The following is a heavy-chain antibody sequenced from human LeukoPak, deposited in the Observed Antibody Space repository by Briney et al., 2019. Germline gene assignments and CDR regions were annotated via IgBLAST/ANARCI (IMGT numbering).Heavy chain of an antibody. CDR2: IYYSGST. D-gene: IGHD1-1*01. Sequence: PSETLSLTCTVSGGSISSYYWSWIRQPPGKGLEWIGYIYYSGSTNYNPSPKSRVTISVDTSKNQFSLKLSSVTAADTAVYYCARDRTGVDVWGQGTTVTVSS. CDR3: ARDRTGVDV. J-gene: IGHJ6*02. V-gene: IGHV4-59*01. CDR1: GGSISSYY.